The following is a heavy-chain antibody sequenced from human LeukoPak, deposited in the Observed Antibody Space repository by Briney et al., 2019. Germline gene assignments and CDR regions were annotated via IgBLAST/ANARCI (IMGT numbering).Heavy chain of an antibody. CDR2: IIPILGIA. Sequence: ASVKVSCKASGGTFSSYAISWVRQAPGQGLEWMGRIIPILGIANYAQKFQGRVTITADKSTSTAYMELSSLRSEDTAVYYCARRGSSTSDGMDVWGRGTTVTVSS. CDR1: GGTFSSYA. CDR3: ARRGSSTSDGMDV. J-gene: IGHJ6*02. D-gene: IGHD2-2*01. V-gene: IGHV1-69*04.